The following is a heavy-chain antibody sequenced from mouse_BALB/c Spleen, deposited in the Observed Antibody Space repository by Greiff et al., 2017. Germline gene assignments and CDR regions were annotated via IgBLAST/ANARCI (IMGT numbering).Heavy chain of an antibody. CDR3: ARRIYYDTGNAMDY. D-gene: IGHD2-4*01. J-gene: IGHJ4*01. V-gene: IGHV5-6-2*01. Sequence: EVKLMESGGGLVKLGGSLKLSCAASGFTFSSYYMFWVRQTPEKRLELVAAINSNGGSTYYPDTVKGRFTISRDNAKNTLYLQMSSLKSEDTALYYCARRIYYDTGNAMDYWGQGTSVTVSS. CDR1: GFTFSSYY. CDR2: INSNGGST.